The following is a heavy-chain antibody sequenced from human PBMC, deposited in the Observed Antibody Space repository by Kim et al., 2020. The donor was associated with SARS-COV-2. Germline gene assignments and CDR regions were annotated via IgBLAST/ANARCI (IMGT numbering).Heavy chain of an antibody. V-gene: IGHV4-31*03. Sequence: SETLSLTCTVSGGSISSGGYYWSWIRQHPGKGLEWIGYIYYSGSTYYNPSLKSRVTISVDTSKNQFSLKLSSVTAADTAVYYCARDVHCSSTSCSGDYYYGMDVWGQGTTVTVSS. J-gene: IGHJ6*02. CDR1: GGSISSGGYY. CDR3: ARDVHCSSTSCSGDYYYGMDV. D-gene: IGHD2-2*01. CDR2: IYYSGST.